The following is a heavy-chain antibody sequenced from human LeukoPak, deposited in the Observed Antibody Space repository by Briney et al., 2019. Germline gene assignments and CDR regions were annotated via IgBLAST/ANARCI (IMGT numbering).Heavy chain of an antibody. V-gene: IGHV3-23*01. CDR1: GLTFKIYS. Sequence: GGSLRLSCAATGLTFKIYSMHWVRQAPGKGLEWVAVIGGRGDSIFYADSVKGRFTVSRDNSKNTVDLQMSSLRAEDTAIYYCAKDYYETSGYFDSWGQGSLVSVSS. D-gene: IGHD3-22*01. J-gene: IGHJ4*02. CDR2: IGGRGDSI. CDR3: AKDYYETSGYFDS.